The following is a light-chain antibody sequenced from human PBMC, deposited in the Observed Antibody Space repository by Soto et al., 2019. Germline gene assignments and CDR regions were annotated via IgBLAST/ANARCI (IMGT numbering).Light chain of an antibody. Sequence: DIQMTQSPSTLSASVGDRVTITCRASQSICSWLAWYQQKPGKAPKLLIYDASSLESGVPSRFSGSGSATEFTLTISSLQPADFATYDFQQYNSYHLTFDGGNKVEIK. J-gene: IGKJ4*01. CDR1: QSICSW. V-gene: IGKV1-5*01. CDR2: DAS. CDR3: QQYNSYHLT.